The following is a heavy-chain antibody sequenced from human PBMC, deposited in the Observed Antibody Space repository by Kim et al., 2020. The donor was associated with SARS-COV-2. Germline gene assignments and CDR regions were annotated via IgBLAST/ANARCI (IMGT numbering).Heavy chain of an antibody. CDR1: GFAFSSYA. CDR2: ISYDGGNE. Sequence: GGSLRLSCAASGFAFSSYAVHWVRQAPGKGLDWVALISYDGGNEYYPDSVKGRFIISRDNSKNTLYLQMNSLRPEDTAFYYCAKEGDNGGFIFDPRGQGTLVTVSS. D-gene: IGHD2-8*01. V-gene: IGHV3-30*04. CDR3: AKEGDNGGFIFDP. J-gene: IGHJ5*02.